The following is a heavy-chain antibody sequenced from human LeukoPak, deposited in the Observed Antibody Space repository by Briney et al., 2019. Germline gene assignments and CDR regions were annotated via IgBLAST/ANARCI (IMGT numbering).Heavy chain of an antibody. CDR1: GFTFDDYA. J-gene: IGHJ4*02. CDR3: AKDMNYYDSSGYFDY. D-gene: IGHD3-22*01. CDR2: ISWNSGSI. V-gene: IGHV3-9*01. Sequence: GGSLRLPCAASGFTFDDYAMHWVRQAPGKGLEWVSGISWNSGSIGYADSVKGRFTISRDNAKNSLYLQMNSLRAEDTALYYCAKDMNYYDSSGYFDYWGQGTLVTVSS.